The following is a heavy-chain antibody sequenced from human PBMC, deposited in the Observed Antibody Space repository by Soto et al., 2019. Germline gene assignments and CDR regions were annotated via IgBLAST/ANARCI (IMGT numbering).Heavy chain of an antibody. CDR1: GGTFSSYA. D-gene: IGHD2-2*01. CDR3: ARDEGAAMDYYYCGMDV. V-gene: IGHV1-69*13. Sequence: GASVKVSCKASGGTFSSYAISWVRQAPGQGLEWMGGIIPIFGTANYAQKFQGRVTITADESTSTAYMELSSLRYEDTAVYYCARDEGAAMDYYYCGMDVWGQGTMVTVSS. CDR2: IIPIFGTA. J-gene: IGHJ6*02.